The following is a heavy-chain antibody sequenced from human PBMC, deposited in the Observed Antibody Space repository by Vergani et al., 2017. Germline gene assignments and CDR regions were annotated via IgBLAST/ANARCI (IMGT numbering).Heavy chain of an antibody. V-gene: IGHV5-51*01. J-gene: IGHJ4*02. D-gene: IGHD1-1*01. CDR1: DYSFGNYW. CDR3: ARHTTYTDS. Sequence: EVELVQSGPEMTKPGESLKISCKGSDYSFGNYWIGWVRQMPGKGLEWMGIIYPADSDTRYSPSFQGQVTISADKSISTAFLQWDSLKASDTALYYCARHTTYTDSWGQGTLVTVSS. CDR2: IYPADSDT.